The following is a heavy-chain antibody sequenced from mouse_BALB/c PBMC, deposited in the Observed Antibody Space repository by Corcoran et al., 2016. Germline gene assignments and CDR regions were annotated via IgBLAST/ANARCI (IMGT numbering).Heavy chain of an antibody. V-gene: IGHV14-3*02. CDR3: ANWDWYVDV. D-gene: IGHD4-1*01. J-gene: IGHJ1*01. CDR1: GFNIKDTY. Sequence: EVQLQQSGAELVKPGASVKLSCTASGFNIKDTYMHRVKQRPEQGLEWIGRIDPANGNTKYDPKFQGKATITADTSSNTAYLQLSSLTSEDTAVYYCANWDWYVDVWGAGTTVTVSS. CDR2: IDPANGNT.